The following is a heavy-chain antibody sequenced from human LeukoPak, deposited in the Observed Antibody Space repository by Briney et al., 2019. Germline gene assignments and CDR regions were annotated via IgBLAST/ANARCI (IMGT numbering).Heavy chain of an antibody. Sequence: GGSLRLSCAGSGFTFSSYGMHWVRQAPGKGLEWMAFIRSDGSNKYYADSVKGRFTISRDNSKNTLYLQMNSLRAEDTAVYYCAKDRLKDWFDPWGQGTLVTVSS. V-gene: IGHV3-30*02. D-gene: IGHD2-15*01. CDR2: IRSDGSNK. J-gene: IGHJ5*02. CDR1: GFTFSSYG. CDR3: AKDRLKDWFDP.